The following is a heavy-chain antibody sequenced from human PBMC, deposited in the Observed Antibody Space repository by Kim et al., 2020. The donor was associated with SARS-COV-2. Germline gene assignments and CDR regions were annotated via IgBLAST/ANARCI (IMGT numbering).Heavy chain of an antibody. D-gene: IGHD3-22*01. J-gene: IGHJ5*02. CDR1: GGSISSSSYY. Sequence: SETLSLTCTVSGGSISSSSYYWGWIRQPPGKGLEWIGSIYYSGSTYYNPSLKSRVTISVDTSKNQFSLKLSSVTAADTAVYYCARGQAWLLLGVGPNWFDPWGQGTLVTVSS. V-gene: IGHV4-39*01. CDR3: ARGQAWLLLGVGPNWFDP. CDR2: IYYSGST.